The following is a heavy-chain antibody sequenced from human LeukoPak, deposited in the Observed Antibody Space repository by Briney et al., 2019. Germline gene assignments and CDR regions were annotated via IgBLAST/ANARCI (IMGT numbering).Heavy chain of an antibody. CDR3: AGGWEPYDYWFDP. CDR1: GYSFTDYD. Sequence: GASVKISCKASGYSFTDYDINWVRQATGQGLEWVGWMNPNTGNTDYAQKFQGRVTMTRDTSISTAYMELSGLRSDDTAIYYCAGGWEPYDYWFDPWGQGTLVAVSS. CDR2: MNPNTGNT. V-gene: IGHV1-8*01. J-gene: IGHJ5*02. D-gene: IGHD5-12*01.